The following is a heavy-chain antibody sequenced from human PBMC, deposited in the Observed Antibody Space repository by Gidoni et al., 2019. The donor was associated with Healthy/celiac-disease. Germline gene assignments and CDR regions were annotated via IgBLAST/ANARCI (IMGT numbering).Heavy chain of an antibody. J-gene: IGHJ6*02. Sequence: VQLQVSGPGLVKPSETLSLTCAVSAGAISSYYWCWIRQPPGKGLEWIGYIYYSGSTNYTPSLKSRVTISVDTSKNQFSLKLSSVTAADTAVYYCARHSRVRQWLVPYYYYGMDVWGQGTTVTVSS. CDR2: IYYSGST. V-gene: IGHV4-59*08. CDR3: ARHSRVRQWLVPYYYYGMDV. CDR1: AGAISSYY. D-gene: IGHD6-19*01.